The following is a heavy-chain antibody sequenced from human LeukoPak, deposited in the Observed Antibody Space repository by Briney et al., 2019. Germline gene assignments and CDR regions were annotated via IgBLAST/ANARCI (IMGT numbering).Heavy chain of an antibody. V-gene: IGHV3-30-3*01. Sequence: GRSLRLFCAASGFTFRSYAIHWVRQAPGKGLEWVTFISYDGVVIYYADSVKGRFTISRDNSKNTLYLQMNSLRAEDTAVYYCAKDGNYDFWSGEDYYYYYMDVWGKGTTVTVSS. D-gene: IGHD3-3*01. CDR1: GFTFRSYA. CDR3: AKDGNYDFWSGEDYYYYYMDV. CDR2: ISYDGVVI. J-gene: IGHJ6*03.